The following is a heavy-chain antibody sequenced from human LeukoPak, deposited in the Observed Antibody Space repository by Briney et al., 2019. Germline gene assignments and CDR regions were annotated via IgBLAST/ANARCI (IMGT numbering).Heavy chain of an antibody. CDR3: AKAGAYSSSSYDY. J-gene: IGHJ4*02. Sequence: GGSLRLSCAVSGFTINNYAMSWVRQAPGKGLKWVSATSASGASTYYADSVKGRFTISRDISKNTLYLQMNSLRDEDTALYYCAKAGAYSSSSYDYWGQGALVTVSS. CDR1: GFTINNYA. D-gene: IGHD6-6*01. CDR2: TSASGAST. V-gene: IGHV3-23*01.